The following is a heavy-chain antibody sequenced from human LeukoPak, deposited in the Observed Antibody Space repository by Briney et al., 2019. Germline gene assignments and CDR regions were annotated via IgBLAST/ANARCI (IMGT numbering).Heavy chain of an antibody. Sequence: PGRSLRLSCAASGFTFSSYGMHWVRQAPGKGLEWVAVISYDGSNKYYADSVKGRFTISRDNSKNTLYLQMNSLRAEDTAVYYCAKNYRDSSSSSHLAADYWGQGTLVTVSS. CDR3: AKNYRDSSSSSHLAADY. V-gene: IGHV3-30*18. J-gene: IGHJ4*02. CDR1: GFTFSSYG. D-gene: IGHD6-6*01. CDR2: ISYDGSNK.